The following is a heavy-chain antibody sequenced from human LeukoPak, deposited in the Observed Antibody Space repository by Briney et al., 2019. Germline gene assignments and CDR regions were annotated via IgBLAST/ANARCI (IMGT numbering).Heavy chain of an antibody. V-gene: IGHV1-18*01. CDR1: GYNISNNG. Sequence: ASVKVSCKASGYNISNNGISWVRQAPGQGLEWMGWTSVYNSNTNSAQNLQGRVTMTTDTSTSTAYMELRSLRSDDTAVYYCARASPQWPDYFDYWGQGTLVTVSS. CDR2: TSVYNSNT. J-gene: IGHJ4*02. D-gene: IGHD6-19*01. CDR3: ARASPQWPDYFDY.